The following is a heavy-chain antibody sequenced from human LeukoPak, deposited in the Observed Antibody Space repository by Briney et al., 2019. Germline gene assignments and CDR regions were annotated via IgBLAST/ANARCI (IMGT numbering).Heavy chain of an antibody. CDR2: ISSSSSTI. CDR1: GFTFSSYS. Sequence: PGRSLRLSCAASGFTFSSYSMNWVRQAPGKGLEWVSYISSSSSTIYYADSVKGRFTISRDNAKNSLYLQMNSLRAEDTAVYYCARVWILRLGELSFDYWGQGTLVTVSS. J-gene: IGHJ4*02. CDR3: ARVWILRLGELSFDY. D-gene: IGHD3-16*02. V-gene: IGHV3-48*01.